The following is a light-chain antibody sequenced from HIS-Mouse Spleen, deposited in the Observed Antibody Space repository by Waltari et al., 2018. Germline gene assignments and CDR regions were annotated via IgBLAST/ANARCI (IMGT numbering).Light chain of an antibody. J-gene: IGKJ1*01. CDR2: KAS. CDR3: QQYNSYPWT. Sequence: DIQMPQSPSTLSASVGDRATTTCRARQSISSWLAWYQQKPGKAPKLLIYKASSLESGVPSRFSGSGSETEFTLTISSLQPDDFATYYCQQYNSYPWTFGQGTKVEIK. V-gene: IGKV1-5*03. CDR1: QSISSW.